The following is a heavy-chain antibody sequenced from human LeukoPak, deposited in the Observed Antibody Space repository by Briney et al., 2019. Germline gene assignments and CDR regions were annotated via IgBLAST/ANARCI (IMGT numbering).Heavy chain of an antibody. V-gene: IGHV3-30*02. CDR2: IRYDGSNK. CDR3: AKDLVGPRFSHYYYYMDV. J-gene: IGHJ6*03. D-gene: IGHD3-3*01. Sequence: GGSLRLSCAASGFNVSSITYMNWVRQAPEKGLEWVAFIRYDGSNKYYADSVKGRFTISRDNSKNTLYLQMNSLRAEDTAVYYCAKDLVGPRFSHYYYYMDVWGKGTTVTVSS. CDR1: GFNVSSITY.